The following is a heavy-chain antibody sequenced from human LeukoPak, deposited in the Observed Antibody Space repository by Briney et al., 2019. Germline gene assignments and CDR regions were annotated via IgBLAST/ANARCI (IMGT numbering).Heavy chain of an antibody. CDR2: IIPIFDTT. CDR1: GGTFSSYA. Sequence: ASVKVSCKASGGTFSSYAISWVRQAPGQGLEWMGGIIPIFDTTIYAQKFQGRVTMTEDTSTDTAYMELSSLRSEDTAVYYCATLGGTVVTRSGMDVWGQGTTVTVSS. CDR3: ATLGGTVVTRSGMDV. D-gene: IGHD4-23*01. V-gene: IGHV1-69*06. J-gene: IGHJ6*02.